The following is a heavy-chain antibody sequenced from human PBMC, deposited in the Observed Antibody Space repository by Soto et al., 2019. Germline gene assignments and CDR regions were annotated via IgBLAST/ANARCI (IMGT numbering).Heavy chain of an antibody. CDR3: ARNPPRDSSGYHPYPIYGMDV. V-gene: IGHV4-59*08. J-gene: IGHJ6*02. CDR1: GGSISSYY. Sequence: PSETLSLTCTVSGGSISSYYWSWIRQPPGKGLEWIGYIYYSGSTNYNPSLKSRVTISVDTSKNQFSLKLNSVTAADTAVYYCARNPPRDSSGYHPYPIYGMDVWGQGTTVTVSS. CDR2: IYYSGST. D-gene: IGHD3-22*01.